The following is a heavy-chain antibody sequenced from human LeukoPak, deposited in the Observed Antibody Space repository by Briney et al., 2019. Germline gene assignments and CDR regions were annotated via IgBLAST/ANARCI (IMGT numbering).Heavy chain of an antibody. Sequence: SETLSLTCTVFGGSISSYYWSWIRQPAGKGLEWIGRIYTSGSTNYNPSLKSRVTMSVGTSKNQFSLNLSSVTAADTAVYYCARDYNYYDSYCFDYWGQGTLVTVSS. J-gene: IGHJ4*02. CDR1: GGSISSYY. CDR2: IYTSGST. V-gene: IGHV4-4*07. CDR3: ARDYNYYDSYCFDY. D-gene: IGHD3-22*01.